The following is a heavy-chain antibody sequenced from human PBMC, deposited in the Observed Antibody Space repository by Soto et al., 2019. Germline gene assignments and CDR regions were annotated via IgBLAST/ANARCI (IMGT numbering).Heavy chain of an antibody. CDR1: GFTFSSSE. CDR3: ARRGSR. D-gene: IGHD2-15*01. J-gene: IGHJ3*01. CDR2: IHPGGQTI. V-gene: IGHV3-48*03. Sequence: EVQLVESGGGLVQPGGSLRLSCAASGFTFSSSEMYWVRQAPGKGLEWISYIHPGGQTIFYAESVKGRFIISRDNAKHSVYLQMNSLRAEETAVYYCARRGSRWGRGTKVTVSS.